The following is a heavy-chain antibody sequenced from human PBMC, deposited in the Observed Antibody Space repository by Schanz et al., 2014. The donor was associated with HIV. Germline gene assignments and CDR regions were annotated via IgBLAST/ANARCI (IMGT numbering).Heavy chain of an antibody. V-gene: IGHV3-33*06. D-gene: IGHD6-6*01. Sequence: QVQLVESGGGVVQPGRSLRLSCAASGFTFSSYGMHWVRQAPGKGLEWVAVIWYDGTIKYYADSVKGRFTVSRDNSKTTLYVQITSLRHVNTPVYYCANTEFPYSRSFYFYYSMDVWGQGTTVTVSS. CDR2: IWYDGTIK. CDR3: ANTEFPYSRSFYFYYSMDV. J-gene: IGHJ6*02. CDR1: GFTFSSYG.